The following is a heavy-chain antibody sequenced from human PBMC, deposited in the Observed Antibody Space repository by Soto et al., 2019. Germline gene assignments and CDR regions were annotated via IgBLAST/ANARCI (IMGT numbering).Heavy chain of an antibody. J-gene: IGHJ6*03. Sequence: SETLSLTCTVSGGSISSGGYYWSWIRQHPGKGLEWIGYIYYSGSTYYNPSLKSRVTISVDTSKNQFSLKLSSVTAADTAVYYCARDVYGDYAPGFSYYYYMDVWGKGTTVTVSS. CDR3: ARDVYGDYAPGFSYYYYMDV. D-gene: IGHD4-17*01. CDR2: IYYSGST. CDR1: GGSISSGGYY. V-gene: IGHV4-31*03.